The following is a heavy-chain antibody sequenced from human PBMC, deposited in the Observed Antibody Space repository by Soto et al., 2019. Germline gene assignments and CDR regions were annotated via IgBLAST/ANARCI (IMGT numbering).Heavy chain of an antibody. D-gene: IGHD3-22*01. J-gene: IGHJ4*02. CDR2: ISAYNGNT. CDR3: AREYYYDSSGSPPLWY. V-gene: IGHV1-18*01. CDR1: GYTFTSYG. Sequence: ASVKVSCKASGYTFTSYGISWVRQAPGQGLEWMGWISAYNGNTNYAQKLQGRVTMTTDTSTSTAYKELRSLRSDDTAVYYCAREYYYDSSGSPPLWYWGQGTLVTVSS.